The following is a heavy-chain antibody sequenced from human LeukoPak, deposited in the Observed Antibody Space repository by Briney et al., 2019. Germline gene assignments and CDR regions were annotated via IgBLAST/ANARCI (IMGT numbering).Heavy chain of an antibody. CDR2: IWYDGRNK. V-gene: IGHV3-33*01. CDR3: ARDLSIAVFDY. CDR1: GFTFTSYG. Sequence: GGSLRLSCAASGFTFTSYGMHWVRQAPGKGLEWVAAIWYDGRNKYYVDSVKGRFTISRDNSKNTVYLQMNSLRAEDTAVYFCARDLSIAVFDYWGRGTLVTVSS. J-gene: IGHJ4*02. D-gene: IGHD6-19*01.